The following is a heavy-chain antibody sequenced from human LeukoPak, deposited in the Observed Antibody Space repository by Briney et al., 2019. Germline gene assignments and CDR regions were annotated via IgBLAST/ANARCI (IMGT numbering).Heavy chain of an antibody. D-gene: IGHD5-18*01. CDR3: ARPGVGSGRYGAFDI. CDR1: GGSMSSYY. Sequence: SETLSLTCNVSGGSMSSYYWSWIRQPPGKGLEWIGYIYYTGSTNYNPSLKSRVTMSVGTSRNQFSLKLSSVTAADTAVYYCARPGVGSGRYGAFDIWGQGTMVTVSS. CDR2: IYYTGST. V-gene: IGHV4-59*01. J-gene: IGHJ3*02.